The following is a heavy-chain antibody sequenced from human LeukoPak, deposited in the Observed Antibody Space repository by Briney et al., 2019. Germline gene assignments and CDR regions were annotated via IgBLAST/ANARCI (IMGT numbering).Heavy chain of an antibody. CDR2: INPNSGGT. Sequence: ASVKVSCKASGYTFTGYYMHWVRQAPGQGLEWMGRINPNSGGTNYAQKFQGRVTMTRDTSISTAYMELSRLRSDDTAVYYCARRGYDFQLYYFDYWGQGTLVTASS. J-gene: IGHJ4*02. CDR1: GYTFTGYY. CDR3: ARRGYDFQLYYFDY. D-gene: IGHD3-3*01. V-gene: IGHV1-2*06.